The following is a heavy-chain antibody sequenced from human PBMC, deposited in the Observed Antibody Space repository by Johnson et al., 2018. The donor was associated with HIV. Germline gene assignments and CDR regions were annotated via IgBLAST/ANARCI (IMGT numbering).Heavy chain of an antibody. CDR3: ARDLGGSYSGLDAFDI. V-gene: IGHV3-30*04. J-gene: IGHJ3*02. D-gene: IGHD1-26*01. CDR1: GFTLSNNA. CDR2: ISDDGSNQ. Sequence: QMMLVESGGSVVRPGGSLRLSCAASGFTLSNNAMHWVRQAPGKGLEGGAVISDDGSNQYYADYVKGRFTISRDNSKNTLYLQMNSLRAEDTAVYYCARDLGGSYSGLDAFDIWGQGTLVTVSS.